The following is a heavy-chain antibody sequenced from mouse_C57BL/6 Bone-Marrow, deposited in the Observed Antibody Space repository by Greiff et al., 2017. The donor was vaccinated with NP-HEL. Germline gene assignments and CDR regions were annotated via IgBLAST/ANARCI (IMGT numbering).Heavy chain of an antibody. CDR3: ARQPHYYAMDY. D-gene: IGHD6-1*01. J-gene: IGHJ4*01. Sequence: QVQLQQSGAELARPGASVTLSCKASGYTFTSYGISWVKQRTGQGLEWIGEIYPRSGNTYYNEKFKGKATLTADKSSSTAYMELRSLTSEDSAVYFCARQPHYYAMDYWGQGTSVTVSS. CDR1: GYTFTSYG. CDR2: IYPRSGNT. V-gene: IGHV1-81*01.